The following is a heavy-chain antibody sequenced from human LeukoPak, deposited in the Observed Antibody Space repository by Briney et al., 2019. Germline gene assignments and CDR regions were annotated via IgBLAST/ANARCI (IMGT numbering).Heavy chain of an antibody. CDR3: AKDRSYGSPDYFDS. CDR2: ISGSGGST. V-gene: IGHV3-23*01. D-gene: IGHD5-18*01. Sequence: GGSLGLSWEASGFTFSSYAISWVRQAPGKGLEWVSVISGSGGSTSYADSVKGRFTISRDNSKNTLYLQMNSLRAEDTAVYYCAKDRSYGSPDYFDSWGQGTLVTVSS. J-gene: IGHJ4*02. CDR1: GFTFSSYA.